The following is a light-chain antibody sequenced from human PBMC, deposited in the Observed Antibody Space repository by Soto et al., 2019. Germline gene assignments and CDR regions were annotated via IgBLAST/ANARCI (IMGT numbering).Light chain of an antibody. CDR1: QSISSW. Sequence: DIQVTQSPSTLSASVGDRVTITCRASQSISSWLAWFQQKPGKAPKLLINRASSLESGVPSRLSGSGSGTEFTLTISSLQPDDFATYYCQQANNFPITFGQGTRLEIK. CDR2: RAS. J-gene: IGKJ5*01. CDR3: QQANNFPIT. V-gene: IGKV1-5*03.